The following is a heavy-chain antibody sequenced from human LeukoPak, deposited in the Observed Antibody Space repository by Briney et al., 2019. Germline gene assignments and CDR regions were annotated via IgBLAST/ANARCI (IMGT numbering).Heavy chain of an antibody. CDR1: GYTFTGYY. CDR2: INPNSGGT. V-gene: IGHV1-2*06. CDR3: ARGDILRLLEWLRPGDWYFDL. Sequence: ASVKVSCKASGYTFTGYYMHWVRQAPGQGLEWMGRINPNSGGTNYAQKFQGRVTMTRDTSTSTVYMELSSLRSEDTAVYYCARGDILRLLEWLRPGDWYFDLWGRGTLVTVSS. J-gene: IGHJ2*01. D-gene: IGHD3-3*01.